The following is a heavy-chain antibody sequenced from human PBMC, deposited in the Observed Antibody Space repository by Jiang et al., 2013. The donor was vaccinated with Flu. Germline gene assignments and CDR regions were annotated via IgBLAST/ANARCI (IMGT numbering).Heavy chain of an antibody. Sequence: GSGLVKPSETLSLTCTVSGGSISGQYWTWIRQPPGKGLEWIGYIHYSGTTSYNPSLESRVTISVDTSKNQVSLRLTSVIASDTAVYSCARLSCGADCWDYYHYYYMDVWGKGTTVTVSS. V-gene: IGHV4-59*11. CDR1: GGSISGQY. D-gene: IGHD2-21*01. CDR2: IHYSGTT. CDR3: ARLSCGADCWDYYHYYYMDV. J-gene: IGHJ6*03.